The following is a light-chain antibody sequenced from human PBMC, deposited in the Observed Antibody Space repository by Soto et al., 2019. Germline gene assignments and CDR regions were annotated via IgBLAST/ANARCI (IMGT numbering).Light chain of an antibody. CDR2: GAS. J-gene: IGKJ1*01. V-gene: IGKV3-15*01. CDR1: QSVNSN. CDR3: QQYHNRPPWT. Sequence: EIVMTQSPATLSVSPGERVTLSCRASQSVNSNLAWYQQKPGQAPRLLIYGASTRATGIPARFSGSGSGTEFTLTISSLQSEDFAVYYCQQYHNRPPWTFGQGTKVEVK.